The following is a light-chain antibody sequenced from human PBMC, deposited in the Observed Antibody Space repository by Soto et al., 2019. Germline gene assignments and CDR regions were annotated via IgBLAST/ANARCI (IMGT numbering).Light chain of an antibody. CDR3: QQLNAYPLT. CDR1: QDISTH. Sequence: IQLTQSPSFLSASVGGRVTVTCPASQDISTHFGWYQQKPGKAPKLLIYAASTLQSGVPSRFSGSGSGTEFTLTISSLQPEDFATYYCQQLNAYPLTFGGGTKVDI. J-gene: IGKJ4*01. V-gene: IGKV1-9*01. CDR2: AAS.